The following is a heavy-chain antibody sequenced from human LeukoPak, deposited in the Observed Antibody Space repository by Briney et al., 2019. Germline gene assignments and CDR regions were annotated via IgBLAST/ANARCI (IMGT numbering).Heavy chain of an antibody. CDR3: ARGTTVRSWFDP. D-gene: IGHD4-17*01. J-gene: IGHJ5*02. V-gene: IGHV3-21*01. Sequence: GGSLRLSCAASGFTFSSYSMNWVRQAPGKGLEWVSSISSSSYIYYADSVKGRFTISRDNAKNSLYLQMNSLRAEDTAVYYCARGTTVRSWFDPWGQGTLVTVSS. CDR1: GFTFSSYS. CDR2: ISSSSYI.